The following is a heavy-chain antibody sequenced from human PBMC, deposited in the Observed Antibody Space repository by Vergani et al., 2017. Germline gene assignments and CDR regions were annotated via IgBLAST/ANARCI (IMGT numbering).Heavy chain of an antibody. D-gene: IGHD5-18*01. CDR3: ARGETAMVLGWFHP. Sequence: QVQLVQSGAEVKKVGSSVRLSCKASGGAFRSYAISWVRQAPGQGLEWMGRVIPVYGKTNYAQKFQGRVTINADESTSTAYMELSSLRFEDTAVYYCARGETAMVLGWFHPWGQGTQVTVSP. CDR2: VIPVYGKT. J-gene: IGHJ5*02. V-gene: IGHV1-69*13. CDR1: GGAFRSYA.